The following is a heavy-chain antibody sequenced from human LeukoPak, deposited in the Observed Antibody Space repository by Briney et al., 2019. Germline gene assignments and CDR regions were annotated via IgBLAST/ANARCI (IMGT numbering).Heavy chain of an antibody. D-gene: IGHD1-26*01. CDR3: ARDVSSTPNWEFDY. CDR2: INANSGGT. Sequence: ASVKVSCKTSGYAFADYFIHWVREAPGQGLEWMGRINANSGGTEYEQKFQGRVTMTRDTSISTAYVEVNWLISDDTAIYYCARDVSSTPNWEFDYWGQGTLVTVSS. CDR1: GYAFADYF. J-gene: IGHJ4*02. V-gene: IGHV1-2*06.